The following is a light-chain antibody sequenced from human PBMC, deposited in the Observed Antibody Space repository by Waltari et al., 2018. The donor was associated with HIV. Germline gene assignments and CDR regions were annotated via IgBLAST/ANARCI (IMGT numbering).Light chain of an antibody. CDR3: AAWDDRLLWV. V-gene: IGLV1-47*01. J-gene: IGLJ3*02. CDR1: RPNLGDNF. Sequence: QSVLTQPPSASGTAGQRVTIPCSGRRPNLGDNFVYWFQQLPGTSPKLLIHRNDQRPSGVPDRFSGSKSGTSASLAISGLRSEDEADYYCAAWDDRLLWVFGGGTILTVL. CDR2: RND.